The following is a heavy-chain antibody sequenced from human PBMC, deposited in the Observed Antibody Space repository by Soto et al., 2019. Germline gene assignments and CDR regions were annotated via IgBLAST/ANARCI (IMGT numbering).Heavy chain of an antibody. CDR3: NKQPASVDSSGS. CDR1: GFTFSGSA. V-gene: IGHV3-73*01. CDR2: IRSKANSYAT. D-gene: IGHD3-22*01. Sequence: EVQLVESGGGLVQPGGSLKLSCAASGFTFSGSAMHWVRQASGKGLEWVGRIRSKANSYATAYAASVKGRFTISRDDSKNTAYLQMNRLKTEDTAVYYCNKQPASVDSSGSWGQGTLVTVSS. J-gene: IGHJ5*02.